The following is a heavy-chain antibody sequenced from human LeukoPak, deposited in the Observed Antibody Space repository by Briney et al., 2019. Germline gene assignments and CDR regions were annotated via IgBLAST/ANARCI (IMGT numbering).Heavy chain of an antibody. V-gene: IGHV3-66*01. CDR3: ARDRVETAMGPQFRTYYYYGMDV. CDR1: GFTVSGNY. Sequence: QPGGSLRLSCAASGFTVSGNYMTWVRQAPGKGLEWVSVIYGGGTTYYADSVKGRFTISRDNSKNTVYLQMNSLRVEDTAVYYCARDRVETAMGPQFRTYYYYGMDVWGQGTTVTVSS. D-gene: IGHD5-18*01. J-gene: IGHJ6*02. CDR2: IYGGGTT.